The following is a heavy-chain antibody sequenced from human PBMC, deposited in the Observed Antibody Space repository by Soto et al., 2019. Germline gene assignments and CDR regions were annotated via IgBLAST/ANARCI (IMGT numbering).Heavy chain of an antibody. D-gene: IGHD2-8*01. J-gene: IGHJ6*02. CDR1: GGSVSVYY. CDR3: ARGPSRVLMVYAIMRLYGMDV. Sequence: EPLALTCAVYGGSVSVYYWSWIRHPPGKGREWIGEINHSGSTNYNPSLKSRVTISVDTSKNQFSLKLSSVTAADTAVYYCARGPSRVLMVYAIMRLYGMDVWGQGTTVTVSS. V-gene: IGHV4-34*01. CDR2: INHSGST.